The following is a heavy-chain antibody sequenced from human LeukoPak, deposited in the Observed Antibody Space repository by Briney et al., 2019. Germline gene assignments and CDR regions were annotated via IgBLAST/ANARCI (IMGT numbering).Heavy chain of an antibody. D-gene: IGHD3-10*01. CDR3: ARVTESYGSGRRHNYYYYYMDV. V-gene: IGHV4-4*07. J-gene: IGHJ6*03. Sequence: PSETLSLTCTVSGGSISSYYWSWIRKPAGKGLEWIGRIYTSGSTNYNPSPKSRVTMSVDTSKNQFSLKLSSVTAADTAVYYCARVTESYGSGRRHNYYYYYMDVWGKGTTVTISS. CDR1: GGSISSYY. CDR2: IYTSGST.